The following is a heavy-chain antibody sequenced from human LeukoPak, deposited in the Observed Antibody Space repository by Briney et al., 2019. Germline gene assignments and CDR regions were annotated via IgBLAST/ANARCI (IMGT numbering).Heavy chain of an antibody. CDR2: IYRSGET. J-gene: IGHJ4*02. Sequence: GGSLRLSCAASGFNVANNYVTWVRQPPGKGLEWVSVIYRSGETYYADSVKGRFTISRDNFKNMLYLQMNSLRLEDTAVYYCTDAVAGWGQGTLVTVS. D-gene: IGHD4-23*01. CDR1: GFNVANNY. V-gene: IGHV3-66*03. CDR3: TDAVAG.